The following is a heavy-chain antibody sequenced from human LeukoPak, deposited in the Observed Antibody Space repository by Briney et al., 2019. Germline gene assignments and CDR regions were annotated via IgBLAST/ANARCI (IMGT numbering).Heavy chain of an antibody. CDR3: ASAAYYYGSGSYYNARDY. V-gene: IGHV4-61*01. CDR1: GGSVSSGTYY. Sequence: SETLSLTCTVSGGSVSSGTYYWSWIRQPPGKGLEWIAYIYYSGSTNYNPSLKSRVTVSIDTSKNQFSLKLSSVTAADTAVYYCASAAYYYGSGSYYNARDYWGQGTLVTVSS. D-gene: IGHD3-10*01. J-gene: IGHJ4*02. CDR2: IYYSGST.